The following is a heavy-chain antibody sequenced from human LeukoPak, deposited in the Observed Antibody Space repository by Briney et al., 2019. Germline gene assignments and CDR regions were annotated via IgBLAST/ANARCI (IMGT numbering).Heavy chain of an antibody. J-gene: IGHJ6*02. Sequence: GGSLRLSCAPSGFTFSSYAMSWVRQAPGKGLEWVSGINWNGGSTAYADSVKGRFTISRDNAKNSLYLQMNSVRAEDTALYCCASFGYFYGSGRGAMDVWGQGTTVTVSS. CDR1: GFTFSSYA. CDR2: INWNGGST. D-gene: IGHD3-10*01. V-gene: IGHV3-20*04. CDR3: ASFGYFYGSGRGAMDV.